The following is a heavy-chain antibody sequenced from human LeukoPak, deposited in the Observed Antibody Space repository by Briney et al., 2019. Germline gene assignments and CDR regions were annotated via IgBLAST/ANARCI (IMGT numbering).Heavy chain of an antibody. CDR3: VRDRGYCSGGTCYALWDY. J-gene: IGHJ4*02. V-gene: IGHV3-7*01. D-gene: IGHD2-15*01. Sequence: GGSLRLSCAASGFTFSSYAMTWVRQAPGKGLEWVAHIKEDGGEKHYVDPVKGRFTISRDNAKNSLYLQMNSLRAEDTAMYYCVRDRGYCSGGTCYALWDYWGQGTLVTVSS. CDR1: GFTFSSYA. CDR2: IKEDGGEK.